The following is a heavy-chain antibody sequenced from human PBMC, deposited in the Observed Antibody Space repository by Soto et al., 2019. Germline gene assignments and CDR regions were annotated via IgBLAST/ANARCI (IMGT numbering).Heavy chain of an antibody. J-gene: IGHJ3*01. V-gene: IGHV5-51*01. CDR3: ARSGSWGASEA. D-gene: IGHD2-15*01. CDR2: IYPGDSDA. Sequence: PGESLKISCKGFGYSFNTYWIGWVRQMPWKGLEWMGIIYPGDSDARYSPSFQGQVTISADKSISTAYLQWSSLKASGTAMYYCARSGSWGASEAWGQGTMVTVAS. CDR1: GYSFNTYW.